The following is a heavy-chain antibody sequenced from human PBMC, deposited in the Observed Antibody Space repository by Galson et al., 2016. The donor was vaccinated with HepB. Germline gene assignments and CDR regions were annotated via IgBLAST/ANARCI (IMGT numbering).Heavy chain of an antibody. CDR2: IYSSTGTV. J-gene: IGHJ4*02. V-gene: IGHV4-59*01. D-gene: IGHD6-19*01. CDR1: GGSIRDYY. Sequence: SETLSLTCTVFGGSIRDYYWIWIRQSPGKGLEWIGYIYSSTGTVNYGPSLKSRVAMSVDMSKNQFSLKLASVTAADTAVYYCARDSPHRDSSGWHGVFESWGPGTLVTVSS. CDR3: ARDSPHRDSSGWHGVFES.